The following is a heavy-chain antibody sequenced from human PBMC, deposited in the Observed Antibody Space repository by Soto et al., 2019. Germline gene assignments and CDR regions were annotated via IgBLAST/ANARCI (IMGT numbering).Heavy chain of an antibody. CDR2: TYYRSKWYN. J-gene: IGHJ6*02. CDR1: GDSVSSNSAA. CDR3: ARDFWSGNSNDEGYYYYGMDV. D-gene: IGHD1-1*01. V-gene: IGHV6-1*01. Sequence: SQTLSLTCAISGDSVSSNSAAWNWIRQSPSRGLEWLGRTYYRSKWYNDYAVSVESRITINPDTSKNQFSLQLNSVTPEDTAVYYCARDFWSGNSNDEGYYYYGMDVWGQGTTVTVSS.